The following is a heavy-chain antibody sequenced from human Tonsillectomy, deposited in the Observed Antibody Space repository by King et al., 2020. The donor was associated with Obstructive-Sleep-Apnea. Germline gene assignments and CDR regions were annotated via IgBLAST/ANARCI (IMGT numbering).Heavy chain of an antibody. CDR2: ISSSGIYI. CDR3: AGVTYRFDY. D-gene: IGHD2-21*02. CDR1: GFTFSSYS. J-gene: IGHJ4*02. V-gene: IGHV3-21*01. Sequence: VQLVESGGGLVKPGGSLRLSCAASGFTFSSYSLNWVRQAPGKGLEWISSISSSGIYISYEDSVKGRFTISRDNAKNSLYLQMNSLRAEDTAVYYCAGVTYRFDYWGPGTQITVSS.